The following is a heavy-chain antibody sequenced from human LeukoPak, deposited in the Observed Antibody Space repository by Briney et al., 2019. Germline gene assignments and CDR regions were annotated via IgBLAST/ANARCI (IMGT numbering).Heavy chain of an antibody. V-gene: IGHV4-39*01. CDR1: GGSISSSSYY. J-gene: IGHJ4*02. CDR2: IYYSGST. Sequence: PSETLSLTCTVSGGSISSSSYYWGWIRQPPGKGLEWIGSIYYSGSTYYNPSLKSRVTISVDTSKNQFSLKLSSVTAADTAVYYCARRTYSGYDLPPDYWGQGTLVTVSS. CDR3: ARRTYSGYDLPPDY. D-gene: IGHD5-12*01.